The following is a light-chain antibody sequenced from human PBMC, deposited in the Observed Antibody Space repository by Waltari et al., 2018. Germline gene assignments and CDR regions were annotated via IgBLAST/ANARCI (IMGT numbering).Light chain of an antibody. CDR1: SGSVSPSYS. J-gene: IGLJ3*02. V-gene: IGLV8-61*01. CDR3: VVYMGSGHWV. Sequence: QTVVPQEPSFSVSPGGTVTLTSGLSSGSVSPSYSPSWYQQTPGQAPRTINNSTNKRSCGVTDRFSGAIIGNKAGLPITGGQEDDEGDYYCVVYMGSGHWVFGGGTKLTIL. CDR2: STN.